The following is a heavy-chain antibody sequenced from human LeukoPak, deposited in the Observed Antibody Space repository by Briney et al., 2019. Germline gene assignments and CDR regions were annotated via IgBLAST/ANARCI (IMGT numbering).Heavy chain of an antibody. CDR2: LSGSGGST. CDR3: AKDGTIFGVVRGAFDI. V-gene: IGHV3-23*01. D-gene: IGHD3-3*01. Sequence: PGGSLRLSCAASGFTFSSYAMSSVRQAPGKGLQWVSALSGSGGSTYNADSVKGRFTISRDNSKNTLYLQMSSLRAEDTAVYYCAKDGTIFGVVRGAFDIWGQGTMVTVSS. J-gene: IGHJ3*02. CDR1: GFTFSSYA.